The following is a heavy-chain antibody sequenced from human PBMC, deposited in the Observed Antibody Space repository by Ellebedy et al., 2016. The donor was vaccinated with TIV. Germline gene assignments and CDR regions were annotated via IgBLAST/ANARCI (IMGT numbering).Heavy chain of an antibody. J-gene: IGHJ4*02. D-gene: IGHD1-26*01. CDR1: GFTFSSYS. CDR3: YSGGY. V-gene: IGHV3-21*01. CDR2: ISSDSSYI. Sequence: GESLKISXAASGFTFSSYSMNWVRQAPGKGLEWVSSISSDSSYIYYADSVKGRFTISRDNAKNSLYLQMNSLRADDTAVYYTYSGGYWGQGTLVTVSS.